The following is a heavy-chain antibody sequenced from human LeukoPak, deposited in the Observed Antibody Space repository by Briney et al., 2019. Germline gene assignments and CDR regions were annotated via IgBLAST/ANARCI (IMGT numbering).Heavy chain of an antibody. CDR1: GFTFSSYS. CDR3: ARAYEYYDILTGYDY. Sequence: GGSLRLSCAASGFTFSSYSMNWVRQAPGKGLEWVSSISSSSSYIYYADTVKGRFTISRDNAKNSLYLQMNSLRAEDTAVYYCARAYEYYDILTGYDYWGQGTLVTVSS. J-gene: IGHJ4*02. D-gene: IGHD3-9*01. CDR2: ISSSSSYI. V-gene: IGHV3-21*01.